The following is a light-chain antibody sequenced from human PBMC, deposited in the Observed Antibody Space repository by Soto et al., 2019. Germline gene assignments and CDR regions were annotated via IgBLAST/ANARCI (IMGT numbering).Light chain of an antibody. CDR2: AAS. CDR3: QQSYSTPHYT. V-gene: IGKV1-39*01. Sequence: DIQMTQSPSSLSASVGDRVTISCRASQYISSFLNWYQQKPGKAPKLLIYAASSLQSGVPSRFSGSESATDFTLTISSLQPEAFATYYCQQSYSTPHYTFGQGTKLEIK. J-gene: IGKJ2*01. CDR1: QYISSF.